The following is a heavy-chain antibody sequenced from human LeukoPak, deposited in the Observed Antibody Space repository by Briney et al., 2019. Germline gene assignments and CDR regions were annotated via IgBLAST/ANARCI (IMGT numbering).Heavy chain of an antibody. CDR1: GFTFSSYN. D-gene: IGHD6-6*01. Sequence: PGGSLRLSCAASGFTFSSYNMNWVRQAPGKGLEWVSSISSSSSYIYYADSVKGRFTISRDNAKNSLYLQMNSLRAEDTAVYYCAMGDRYSSSSDVFGVDVWGKGTTVTVSS. CDR3: AMGDRYSSSSDVFGVDV. CDR2: ISSSSSYI. J-gene: IGHJ6*04. V-gene: IGHV3-21*01.